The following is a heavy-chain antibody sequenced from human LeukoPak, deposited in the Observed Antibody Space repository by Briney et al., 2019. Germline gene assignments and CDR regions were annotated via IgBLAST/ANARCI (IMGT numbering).Heavy chain of an antibody. D-gene: IGHD3/OR15-3a*01. Sequence: GASVKVYCKASGYTFTSYDINWVRQTTGQGLEWMGWMNPGSGNTGYAQKFQGRVTMTRNTSISTVYMEVSGLRSEDTAVYYCTRGGIIILGVATVVDYWGQGTLVTVSS. CDR3: TRGGIIILGVATVVDY. CDR2: MNPGSGNT. V-gene: IGHV1-8*01. J-gene: IGHJ4*02. CDR1: GYTFTSYD.